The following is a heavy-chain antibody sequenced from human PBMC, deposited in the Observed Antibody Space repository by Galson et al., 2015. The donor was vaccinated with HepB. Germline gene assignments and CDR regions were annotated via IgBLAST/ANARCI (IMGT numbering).Heavy chain of an antibody. V-gene: IGHV3-30-3*01. Sequence: SLRLSCAASGFTFHTKSMHWVRQAPGKGLEWLAIISSDSSIVYYADSVRGRFTISRDNSKNTLYLQMNSLRIEDTAVCYCAKDWQWLTDYWGQGTLVTVSS. J-gene: IGHJ4*02. CDR2: ISSDSSIV. CDR1: GFTFHTKS. D-gene: IGHD6-19*01. CDR3: AKDWQWLTDY.